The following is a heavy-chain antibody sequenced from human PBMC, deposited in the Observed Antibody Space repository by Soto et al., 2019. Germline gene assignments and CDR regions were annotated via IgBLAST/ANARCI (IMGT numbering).Heavy chain of an antibody. V-gene: IGHV3-7*01. J-gene: IGHJ4*02. D-gene: IGHD3-9*01. CDR1: GFTFGGYW. Sequence: GGSLRLSCAASGFTFGGYWMSWVRQAPGKGLEWLATIKFDASEKKYVDSVKGRFTMSRDNAKNTLYLQMNSLGVEDTALYYCSYDTFGDKDFWGQGTPVTLSS. CDR3: SYDTFGDKDF. CDR2: IKFDASEK.